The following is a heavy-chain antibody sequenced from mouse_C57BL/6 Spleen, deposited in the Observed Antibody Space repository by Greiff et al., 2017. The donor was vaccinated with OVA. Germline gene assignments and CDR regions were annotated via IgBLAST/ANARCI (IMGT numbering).Heavy chain of an antibody. CDR3: ARHEDYYGRRYFDV. CDR2: LYPGSGSI. V-gene: IGHV1-62-2*01. CDR1: GYTFTEYT. Sequence: VKLVESGAELVKPGASVKLSCKASGYTFTEYTIHWVKQRSGQGLEWIGWLYPGSGSIKYNEKFKDKATLTADKSSSTVYMELSRLTSEDSAVYYCARHEDYYGRRYFDVWGTGTTVTVSS. J-gene: IGHJ1*03. D-gene: IGHD1-1*01.